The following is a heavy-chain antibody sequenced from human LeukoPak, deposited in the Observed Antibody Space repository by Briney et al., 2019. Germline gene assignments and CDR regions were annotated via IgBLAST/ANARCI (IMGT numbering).Heavy chain of an antibody. Sequence: ASVKVSCKASVYTFTSYYMHWVRQAPGQGLEWMGIINPSGGSTSYAQKFQGRVTMTRDTSTSTVYMELSSLRSEDTAVYYCARGVRFLEWADRETPSHFDPWGQGTLVTVSS. D-gene: IGHD3-3*01. J-gene: IGHJ5*02. CDR3: ARGVRFLEWADRETPSHFDP. CDR2: INPSGGST. V-gene: IGHV1-46*03. CDR1: VYTFTSYY.